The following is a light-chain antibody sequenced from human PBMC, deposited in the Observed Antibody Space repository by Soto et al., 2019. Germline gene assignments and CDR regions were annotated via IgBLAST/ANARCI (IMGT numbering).Light chain of an antibody. CDR2: EGS. Sequence: QSVLTQPASVSGSPGQSITISCTGTSSDVGSYNLVSWYQQHPGKAPKIMIYEGSKRPSGVSNRFSGSKSGNTASLIISGLQAEEEADYYCCSYAGSSTYVVFGGGTKLTVL. CDR1: SSDVGSYNL. V-gene: IGLV2-23*01. CDR3: CSYAGSSTYVV. J-gene: IGLJ2*01.